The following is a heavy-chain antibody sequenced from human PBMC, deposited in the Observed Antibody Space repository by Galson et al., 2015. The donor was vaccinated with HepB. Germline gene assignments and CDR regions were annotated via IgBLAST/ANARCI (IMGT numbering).Heavy chain of an antibody. D-gene: IGHD3-22*01. CDR3: ALTYYYDSSGYQFDY. CDR1: GYTFTSYY. J-gene: IGHJ4*02. CDR2: INPSGGST. V-gene: IGHV1-46*01. Sequence: SVKVSCKASGYTFTSYYTHWVRQAPGQGLEWMGIINPSGGSTSYAQKFQGRVTMTRDTSTSTVYMELSSLRSEDTAVYYCALTYYYDSSGYQFDYWGQGTLVTVSS.